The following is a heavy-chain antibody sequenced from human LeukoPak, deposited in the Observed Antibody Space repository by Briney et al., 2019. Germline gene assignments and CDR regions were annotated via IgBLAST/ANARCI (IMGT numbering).Heavy chain of an antibody. J-gene: IGHJ4*02. V-gene: IGHV4-30-4*01. CDR2: TYHSGSS. CDR1: GGSISSGNYY. CDR3: ARDDGGYDRFDS. D-gene: IGHD5-12*01. Sequence: SQTLSLTCTVSGGSISSGNYYWSWIRQPPGKGLEWIGYTYHSGSSYYNPSLKSRVTISVDTSKNQFSLTLSSVTAADTAVYYCARDDGGYDRFDSWGQGTLVTVSS.